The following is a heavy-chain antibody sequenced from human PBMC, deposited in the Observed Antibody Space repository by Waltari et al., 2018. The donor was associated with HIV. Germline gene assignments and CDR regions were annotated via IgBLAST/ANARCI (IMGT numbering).Heavy chain of an antibody. J-gene: IGHJ4*02. CDR1: GFPFRTYS. V-gene: IGHV3-48*02. CDR3: SHCAAGTHREDY. CDR2: ISSTGTTI. Sequence: EVQLVESGGDLVRPGECLRLSCVASGFPFRTYSMNWVRQAPGKGLEWISYISSTGTTIFYADSVKGRFTISRDNAKNSLYLEMNSLKHEDTATYFCSHCAAGTHREDYWGRGTLVTVSS. D-gene: IGHD2-15*01.